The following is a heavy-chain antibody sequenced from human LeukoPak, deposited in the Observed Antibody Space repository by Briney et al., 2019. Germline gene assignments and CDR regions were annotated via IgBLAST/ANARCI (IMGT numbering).Heavy chain of an antibody. D-gene: IGHD1-26*01. CDR1: GFTFGPYA. Sequence: PGGSLRLSCAASGFTFGPYAMSWVRQAPERGLEWVSSITNNGGNTYYADSVKGRFTISRDNSKNTLYLQMNSLRAEDTAIFYCAKGRGVVGTSTPDYWGQGTLVTVSS. CDR3: AKGRGVVGTSTPDY. J-gene: IGHJ4*02. CDR2: ITNNGGNT. V-gene: IGHV3-23*01.